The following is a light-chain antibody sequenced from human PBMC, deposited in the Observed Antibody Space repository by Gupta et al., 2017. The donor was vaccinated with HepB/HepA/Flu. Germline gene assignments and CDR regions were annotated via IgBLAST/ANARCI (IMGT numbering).Light chain of an antibody. CDR3: RSYTSSSTLV. J-gene: IGLJ2*01. V-gene: IGLV2-14*03. CDR2: DVS. Sequence: SALTQPASVSGSPLPSITISCTGTSSDVGGYNYVSWYQQHPGKAPKLMIYDVSKRPPGVSNRFSGSKSGNTASLTISGLQAEDEADYYCRSYTSSSTLVFGGGTKLTVL. CDR1: SSDVGGYNY.